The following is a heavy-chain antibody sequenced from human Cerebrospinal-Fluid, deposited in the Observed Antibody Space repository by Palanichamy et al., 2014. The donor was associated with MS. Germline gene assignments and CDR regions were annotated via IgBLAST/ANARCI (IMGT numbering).Heavy chain of an antibody. V-gene: IGHV4-39*01. J-gene: IGHJ5*02. CDR3: ARRSIDLGWIDP. CDR2: VNYRGHT. D-gene: IGHD1-26*01. Sequence: QLQLLESGPGLVKPSETLSLTCTVSGGSININYYYWVWIRQPPGKGLEWIAAVNYRGHTFYNPSLKSRVTISVETSKNQFSLRVNSMTAADAAVYYCARRSIDLGWIDPWGQGTLVTVSS. CDR1: GGSININYYY.